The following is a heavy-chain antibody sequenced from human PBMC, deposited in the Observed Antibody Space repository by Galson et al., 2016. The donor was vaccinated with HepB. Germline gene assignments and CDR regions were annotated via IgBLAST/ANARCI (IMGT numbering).Heavy chain of an antibody. CDR3: ARPIGAYCGDNCYYPSDY. J-gene: IGHJ4*02. CDR1: GGSINTYA. D-gene: IGHD2-21*01. CDR2: IIPVFGTP. Sequence: SVKVSCKASGGSINTYAMTWVRQAPGQGLEWMGGIIPVFGTPNYAQKFQGRLSITADEATSTVYMELRGLRSEDTAVYYCARPIGAYCGDNCYYPSDYWGQGTLVTVSS. V-gene: IGHV1-69*13.